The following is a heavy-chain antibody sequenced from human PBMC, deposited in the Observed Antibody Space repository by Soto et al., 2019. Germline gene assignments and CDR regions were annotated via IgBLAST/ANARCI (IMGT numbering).Heavy chain of an antibody. V-gene: IGHV2-5*02. CDR1: GFSLSTSGVG. Sequence: QITLKESGPTLVKPTQTLTLTCTFSGFSLSTSGVGVGWIHQPPGKALEWLALIYWDDDKRYSPSLKSRLTITKDTSKNQVVLTMTNMDPVDTATYYCAHSLMITFGGVIVYDDYWGQGTLVTVSS. D-gene: IGHD3-16*02. J-gene: IGHJ4*02. CDR3: AHSLMITFGGVIVYDDY. CDR2: IYWDDDK.